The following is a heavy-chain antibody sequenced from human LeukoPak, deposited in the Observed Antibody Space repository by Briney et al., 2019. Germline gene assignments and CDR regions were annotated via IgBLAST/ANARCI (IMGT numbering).Heavy chain of an antibody. CDR2: ISSNGGST. CDR3: ARGPSFAIYCGYDYYFDY. V-gene: IGHV3-64*01. J-gene: IGHJ4*02. Sequence: GGSLRLSCAPSGFTFSSYAMHWVRQPPGKGLEYVSAISSNGGSTYYATSVKARFTISRDNSKNPLYLQIGSVRAEVMAVYYCARGPSFAIYCGYDYYFDYWGQGTLVTVSS. CDR1: GFTFSSYA. D-gene: IGHD5-12*01.